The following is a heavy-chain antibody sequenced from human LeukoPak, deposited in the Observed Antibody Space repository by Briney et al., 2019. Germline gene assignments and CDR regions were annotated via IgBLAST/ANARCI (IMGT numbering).Heavy chain of an antibody. V-gene: IGHV4-4*02. CDR1: GGSISSSNW. Sequence: PSETLSLTCAVSGGSISSSNWWSWVRQPPGKGLEWIGEIYHSGSTNYNPSLKSRVTISVDKSKSQFSLKLSSVTAADTAVYYCARLRGVRTGYCSSTSCYSSAFDIWGQGTMVTVSS. J-gene: IGHJ3*02. D-gene: IGHD2-2*02. CDR2: IYHSGST. CDR3: ARLRGVRTGYCSSTSCYSSAFDI.